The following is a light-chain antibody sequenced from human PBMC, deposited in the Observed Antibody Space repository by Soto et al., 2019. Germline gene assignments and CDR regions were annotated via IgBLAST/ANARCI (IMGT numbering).Light chain of an antibody. CDR3: QQYDNLPRVT. CDR2: DAS. V-gene: IGKV1-33*01. Sequence: DIQMTQSPSSLSASVGDRVSITCQASHDIDNYLNWYQQKPGNAPKLLIYDASNLKTGVPSRFSGSGSGTDFTFTISSLQPEDFATYYCQQYDNLPRVTFGQGTRLEIK. J-gene: IGKJ5*01. CDR1: HDIDNY.